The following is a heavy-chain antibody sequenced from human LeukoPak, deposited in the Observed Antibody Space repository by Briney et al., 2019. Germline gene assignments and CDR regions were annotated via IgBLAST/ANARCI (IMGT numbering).Heavy chain of an antibody. CDR3: ARVCSSGSVDY. D-gene: IGHD6-19*01. J-gene: IGHJ4*02. CDR1: GGSISSYY. V-gene: IGHV4-59*01. CDR2: IYYSGST. Sequence: SETLSLTCTVSGGSISSYYWSWIRQPPGKGLEWIGYIYYSGSTNYNPSLKSRVTISVDTSKNQFSLKLSSVTAADTAVYYCARVCSSGSVDYWGQGTLVTVSS.